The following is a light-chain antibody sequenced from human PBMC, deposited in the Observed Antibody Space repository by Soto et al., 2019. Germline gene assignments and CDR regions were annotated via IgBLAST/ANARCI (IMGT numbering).Light chain of an antibody. CDR1: QSVSRH. Sequence: EIVMTQSPATLSVSLGGRSTLAPRASQSVSRHLAWYQQKPGQAHRLLIYGASTRANGIPARFSVSVSGTEFTLTISSLQSEDLAVYDGQQYKNWPPWTFGQGTKVDI. CDR3: QQYKNWPPWT. CDR2: GAS. V-gene: IGKV3-15*01. J-gene: IGKJ1*01.